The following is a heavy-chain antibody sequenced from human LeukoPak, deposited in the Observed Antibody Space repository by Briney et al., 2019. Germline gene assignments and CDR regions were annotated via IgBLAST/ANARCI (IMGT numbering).Heavy chain of an antibody. Sequence: PGGSLRLSCAASGFTFSSYAMSWVRQAPGKGLEWVSAISGSGGSTYYADSVKGRFTISRDNSKNTLYLQMNSLRAEDTAVYYCANWGMYSSSWPFDYWGQGTLVTASS. J-gene: IGHJ4*02. D-gene: IGHD6-13*01. V-gene: IGHV3-23*01. CDR2: ISGSGGST. CDR1: GFTFSSYA. CDR3: ANWGMYSSSWPFDY.